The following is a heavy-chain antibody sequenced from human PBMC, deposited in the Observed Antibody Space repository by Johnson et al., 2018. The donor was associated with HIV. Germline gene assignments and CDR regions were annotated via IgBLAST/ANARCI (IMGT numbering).Heavy chain of an antibody. CDR1: GFTFDDYG. CDR3: ARGERFGGTQEAFDI. Sequence: VQLVESGGGLVKPGGSLRLSCAASGFTFDDYGMSWVRQAPGKGLEWVSVIYSGGSTYYADSVKGRFTISRDNSKNTLYLQMNSLRAEDTAVYYCARGERFGGTQEAFDIWGQGTMVTVSS. J-gene: IGHJ3*02. V-gene: IGHV3-66*01. CDR2: IYSGGST. D-gene: IGHD1-26*01.